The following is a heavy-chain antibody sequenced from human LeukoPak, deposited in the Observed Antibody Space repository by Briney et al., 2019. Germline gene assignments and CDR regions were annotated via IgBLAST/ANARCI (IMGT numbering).Heavy chain of an antibody. CDR3: ARGHSPVTTKVSYFQH. V-gene: IGHV4-34*01. Sequence: SETLSLTCAVYGGSFSGYYWSWIRQPPGKGLEGIGEINHCGSTNYNPSLKRRVTILVDTSKNQFSLKLSSVTAADTAVYYCARGHSPVTTKVSYFQHWGQGTLVTVSS. CDR1: GGSFSGYY. J-gene: IGHJ1*01. CDR2: INHCGST. D-gene: IGHD4-17*01.